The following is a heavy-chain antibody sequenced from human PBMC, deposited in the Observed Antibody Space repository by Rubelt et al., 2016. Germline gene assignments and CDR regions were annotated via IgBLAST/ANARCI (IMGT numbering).Heavy chain of an antibody. CDR3: ARGGKYSYDSWFDY. V-gene: IGHV4-39*07. Sequence: QLQVEESGPGLVKPSETLSLTCSVSGGSIRSATSYWGWIRQPPGKGLEWIGSIHYSGSTYDNPSLKSRVTISVDTSKNQFSLKLTSVTAADTAVYFCARGGKYSYDSWFDYWGQGTLVTVSS. D-gene: IGHD5-18*01. J-gene: IGHJ4*02. CDR1: GGSIRSATSY. CDR2: IHYSGST.